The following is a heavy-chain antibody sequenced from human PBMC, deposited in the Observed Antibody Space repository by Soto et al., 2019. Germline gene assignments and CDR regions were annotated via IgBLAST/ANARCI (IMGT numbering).Heavy chain of an antibody. CDR3: ARDASSYSLWSGYYPSRNGMDV. J-gene: IGHJ6*02. V-gene: IGHV3-33*01. CDR2: IWYDGSKK. CDR1: GFTFSSFG. Sequence: QVQVVESGGGVVQPGRSLRLSCAASGFTFSSFGMHWVRQAPGKGLEWVSLIWYDGSKKSYGDSVKGRFTICRDNSRNTVYLQMNSLRADDTAVYHCARDASSYSLWSGYYPSRNGMDVWGQGTTVTVSS. D-gene: IGHD3-3*01.